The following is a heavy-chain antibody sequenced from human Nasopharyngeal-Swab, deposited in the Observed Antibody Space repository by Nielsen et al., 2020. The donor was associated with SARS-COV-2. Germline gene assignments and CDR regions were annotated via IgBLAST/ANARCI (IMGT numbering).Heavy chain of an antibody. Sequence: GGSLRLSCAASGFTFSSYAMHWVRQAPGKGLEWVAVISYDGSNKYYADSVKGRFTISRDNSKNTLYLQMNSLRAEDTAVYYCARDWAHYYGSGALLLWWFDPWSQGTLVTVSS. J-gene: IGHJ5*02. D-gene: IGHD3-10*01. V-gene: IGHV3-30-3*01. CDR2: ISYDGSNK. CDR1: GFTFSSYA. CDR3: ARDWAHYYGSGALLLWWFDP.